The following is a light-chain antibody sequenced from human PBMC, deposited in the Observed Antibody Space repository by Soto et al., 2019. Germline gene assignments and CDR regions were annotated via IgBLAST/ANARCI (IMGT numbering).Light chain of an antibody. CDR1: SSNTGSNY. Sequence: QSVLTQPPSASGTPGQRVTISCSGSSSNTGSNYVYWYQQFPGTAPKLLIYSNDKRPSGVPDRFSGSKSGTSASLAISGLRSEDVADYYCVSWDNSLSGRVFGGGTKLTVL. CDR3: VSWDNSLSGRV. V-gene: IGLV1-47*02. J-gene: IGLJ3*02. CDR2: SND.